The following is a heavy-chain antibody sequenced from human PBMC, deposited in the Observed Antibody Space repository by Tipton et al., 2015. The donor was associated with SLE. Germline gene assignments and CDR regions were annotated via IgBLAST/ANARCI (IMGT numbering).Heavy chain of an antibody. CDR3: ARGGALDYYYYGMDV. CDR1: GGSISSSNW. J-gene: IGHJ6*02. D-gene: IGHD1-1*01. V-gene: IGHV4-4*02. Sequence: TLSLTCAVSGGSISSSNWWSWVRQPPGKGLEWIGEIYHSGSTNYNPSLKSRVTISVDTSKNQFSLKLSSVTAADTAVYYCARGGALDYYYYGMDVWGQGTTVTVSS. CDR2: IYHSGST.